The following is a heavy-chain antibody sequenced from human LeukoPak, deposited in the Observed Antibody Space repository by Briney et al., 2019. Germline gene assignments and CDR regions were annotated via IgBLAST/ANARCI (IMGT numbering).Heavy chain of an antibody. CDR1: GGSISSYY. Sequence: SETLSLTCTVSGGSISSYYWSWIRQPPGKGLEWIAYIHYSGTTDYNPSLKSRVTISVDTSKNQFSLKLSSLTAADTAVYFCARGGDYDSSAYHYIHAFDIWGQGTMVTVSS. CDR3: ARGGDYDSSAYHYIHAFDI. V-gene: IGHV4-59*01. CDR2: IHYSGTT. J-gene: IGHJ3*02. D-gene: IGHD3-22*01.